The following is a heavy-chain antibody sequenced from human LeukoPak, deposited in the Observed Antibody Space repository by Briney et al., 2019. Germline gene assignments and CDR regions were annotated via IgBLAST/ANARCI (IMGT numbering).Heavy chain of an antibody. CDR3: VKVYQWRPYYYMDV. J-gene: IGHJ6*03. CDR1: GFTFSSYG. CDR2: IPYGGSNE. D-gene: IGHD6-19*01. V-gene: IGHV3-30*02. Sequence: PGGSLRLSCAASGFTFSSYGMHCGRPAPGKGLEWVAFIPYGGSNEYYADSVKSRFTISRDNSKNTLYLQMNSVRAQDTAVCCCVKVYQWRPYYYMDVSGKGTTVTVSS.